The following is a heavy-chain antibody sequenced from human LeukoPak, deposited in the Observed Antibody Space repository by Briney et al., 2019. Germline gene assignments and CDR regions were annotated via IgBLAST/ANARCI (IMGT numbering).Heavy chain of an antibody. CDR1: GYTFTGYY. D-gene: IGHD3-22*01. V-gene: IGHV1-2*02. CDR2: INPNSGDT. CDR3: ARGYYDSSDFEYFQH. J-gene: IGHJ1*01. Sequence: ASVTVSCKASGYTFTGYYMHWVRQAPGQGLEWMAWINPNSGDTNFAQKFQGRVTMTRDTSISTVYMELSRLRSDDTAVFFCARGYYDSSDFEYFQHWGQGTLVTVSS.